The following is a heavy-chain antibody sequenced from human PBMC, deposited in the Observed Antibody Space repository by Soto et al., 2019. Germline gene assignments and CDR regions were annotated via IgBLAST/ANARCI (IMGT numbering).Heavy chain of an antibody. D-gene: IGHD3-3*01. J-gene: IGHJ5*02. CDR1: GYTFTSYA. CDR2: INAGNGNT. Sequence: ASVKVSCKASGYTFTSYAMHWVRQAPGQRLEWMGWINAGNGNTKYSQKFQGRVTITRDTSASTAYMELSSLRSEDTAVYYCARDGRITIFGVVRFFGWFDPWGQGTLVTVSS. V-gene: IGHV1-3*01. CDR3: ARDGRITIFGVVRFFGWFDP.